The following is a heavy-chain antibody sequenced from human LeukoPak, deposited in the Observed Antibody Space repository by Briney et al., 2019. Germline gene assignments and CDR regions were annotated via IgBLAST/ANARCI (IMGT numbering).Heavy chain of an antibody. CDR1: GGTFSSYA. D-gene: IGHD1-26*01. V-gene: IGHV1-69*13. CDR2: IIPIFGTA. Sequence: GASVKVSCKASGGTFSSYAISWVRQAPGQGLEWMGGIIPIFGTANYAQKFQGRVTITADESASTAYMELSSLRSEDMAVYYCAREGGLTTTAFDIWGQGTMVTVSS. CDR3: AREGGLTTTAFDI. J-gene: IGHJ3*02.